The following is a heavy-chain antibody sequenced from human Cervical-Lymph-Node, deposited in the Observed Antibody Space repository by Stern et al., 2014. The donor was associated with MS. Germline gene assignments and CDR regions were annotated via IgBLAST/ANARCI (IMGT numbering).Heavy chain of an antibody. Sequence: DQLVESGGGLVKPGGSLRLSCAASGFTFSDYYMSWIRQAPGKGLEWVSYISNDGDTIYYVDSVKGRFTISRDNAKNSVHLQMNSLRAEDTAVYYCVRGSGYGGRRYWGQGTLVTVSS. V-gene: IGHV3-11*01. CDR3: VRGSGYGGRRY. CDR1: GFTFSDYY. D-gene: IGHD4-23*01. CDR2: ISNDGDTI. J-gene: IGHJ4*02.